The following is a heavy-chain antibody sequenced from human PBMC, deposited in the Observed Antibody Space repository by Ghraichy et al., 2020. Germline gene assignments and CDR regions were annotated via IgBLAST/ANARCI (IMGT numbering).Heavy chain of an antibody. J-gene: IGHJ4*02. CDR3: ARGCSGCSVDY. CDR2: INPSGGTT. V-gene: IGHV1-46*03. Sequence: ASVKVSCKASGYTFTSYYIHWVRQAPGQGLEWMGIINPSGGTTSYAQKFQGRVSMTRDTSTSTVYMELSSLRSEDTAVYYCARGCSGCSVDYWGQGTLVTVSS. CDR1: GYTFTSYY. D-gene: IGHD6-19*01.